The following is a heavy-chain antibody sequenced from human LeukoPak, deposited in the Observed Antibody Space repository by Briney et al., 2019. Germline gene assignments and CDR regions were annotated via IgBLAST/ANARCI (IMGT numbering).Heavy chain of an antibody. D-gene: IGHD3-16*01. CDR1: GGSISSYY. CDR2: IFHSGST. J-gene: IGHJ4*02. CDR3: ARSAFGDYSYDY. V-gene: IGHV4-59*01. Sequence: SETLSLTCTVSGGSISSYYWGWIRQPPGKGLEWIGYIFHSGSTNSNPSLKSRVTISVDTSKNQFSLKLSSVTAADTAVYYCARSAFGDYSYDYWGQGTLVTVSS.